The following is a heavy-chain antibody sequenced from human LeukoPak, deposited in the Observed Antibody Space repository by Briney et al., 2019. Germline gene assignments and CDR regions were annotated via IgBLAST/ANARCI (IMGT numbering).Heavy chain of an antibody. D-gene: IGHD3-22*01. CDR2: ISGSGGST. CDR3: AKDLKGNYYDSSGSNAELDS. Sequence: PGGSLRLYCAASGFTFSSYAMSWVRQAPGKGLDWVSAISGSGGSTYYADSVKGRFTIARDNSKNTLYLQMNSLRAEDTAVYYCAKDLKGNYYDSSGSNAELDSWGQGTLVTVSS. CDR1: GFTFSSYA. V-gene: IGHV3-23*01. J-gene: IGHJ4*02.